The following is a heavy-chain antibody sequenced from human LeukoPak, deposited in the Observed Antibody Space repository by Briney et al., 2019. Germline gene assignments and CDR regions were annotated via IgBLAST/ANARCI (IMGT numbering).Heavy chain of an antibody. CDR3: ARETVAGTFDF. CDR1: GFIFSEYY. J-gene: IGHJ4*02. D-gene: IGHD6-19*01. V-gene: IGHV3-11*01. Sequence: GGSLRLSCATSGFIFSEYYISWIRQAPGKGLEWAADISSSADIVSYADSVKGRFTISRDNGGDSLYLQMNSLRVEDTAVYYCARETVAGTFDFWSQGTLVTASS. CDR2: ISSSADIV.